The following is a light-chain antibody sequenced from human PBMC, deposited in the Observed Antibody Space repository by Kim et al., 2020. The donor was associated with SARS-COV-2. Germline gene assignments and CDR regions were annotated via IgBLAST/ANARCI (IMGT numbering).Light chain of an antibody. CDR1: QGVSNY. Sequence: LSSSPGDRATLSSRASQGVSNYLAWYQQKPGQAPRLLIYEASKRAAGIPARFSGSGSGTDFTLTISRLEPGDSAVYFCQQRGSFGQGTRLEIK. CDR2: EAS. CDR3: QQRGS. V-gene: IGKV3-11*01. J-gene: IGKJ5*01.